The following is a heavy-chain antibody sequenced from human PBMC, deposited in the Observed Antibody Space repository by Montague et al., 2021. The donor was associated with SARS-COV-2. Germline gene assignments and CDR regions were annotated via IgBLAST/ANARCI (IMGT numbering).Heavy chain of an antibody. J-gene: IGHJ4*02. V-gene: IGHV4-38-2*02. CDR3: ARGPYYAPGKPYQFDY. CDR1: GYSINSNYY. D-gene: IGHD3-10*01. CDR2: SYHSGTT. Sequence: SETLSLTCTVSGYSINSNYYWCWIRQPPGKGLEWIGCSYHSGTTHYHPSLKSRVTISLDTSNNHFSLKVTSVTAADTAVYYCARGPYYAPGKPYQFDYWGRGTLVTVSS.